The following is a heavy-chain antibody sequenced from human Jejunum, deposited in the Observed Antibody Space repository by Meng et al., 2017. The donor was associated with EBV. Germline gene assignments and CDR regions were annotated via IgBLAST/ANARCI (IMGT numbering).Heavy chain of an antibody. CDR1: GAVIRTGGYS. Sequence: GPGMVQPSQYLAPPVRVSGAVIRTGGYSCGWISNHQGKGLEWVRLHYYGGNAFYQSYLENRVTISIDTSKNQFSLQLNYVTAADPAVYYCARGTPDLDISGNYKPGGPFDYWGKGTLVTVSS. D-gene: IGHD3-22*01. J-gene: IGHJ4*02. V-gene: IGHV4-30-4*01. CDR2: HYYGGNA. CDR3: ARGTPDLDISGNYKPGGPFDY.